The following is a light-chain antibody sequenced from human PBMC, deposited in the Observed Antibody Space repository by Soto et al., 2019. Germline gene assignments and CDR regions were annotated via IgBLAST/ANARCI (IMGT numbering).Light chain of an antibody. CDR3: CSYAGSATWV. Sequence: QSALTQSASVSGSPGQSITISCTGTSSDVGDYNLVSWYQQHPGRAPKIMIYAGSRRPSGVSNRFSGSRSGTTASLTVSGLQAEDEADYYCCSYAGSATWVFGGGTKLTVL. CDR2: AGS. V-gene: IGLV2-23*01. J-gene: IGLJ3*02. CDR1: SSDVGDYNL.